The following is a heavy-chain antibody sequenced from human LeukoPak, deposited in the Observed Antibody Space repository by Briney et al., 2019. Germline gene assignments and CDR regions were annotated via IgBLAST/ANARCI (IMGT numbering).Heavy chain of an antibody. Sequence: TSETLSLTCTVSGGSISSYYWSWIRQPPGKGLEWIGYIYYSGSTTYNPSFKSRVTLSVDTSKNQFSLKLSSVTAADTAVYYCARGRYTMVRGVIGRDTDYYYYSYMDVWGKGTTVTISS. CDR2: IYYSGST. CDR1: GGSISSYY. J-gene: IGHJ6*03. D-gene: IGHD3-10*01. CDR3: ARGRYTMVRGVIGRDTDYYYYSYMDV. V-gene: IGHV4-59*01.